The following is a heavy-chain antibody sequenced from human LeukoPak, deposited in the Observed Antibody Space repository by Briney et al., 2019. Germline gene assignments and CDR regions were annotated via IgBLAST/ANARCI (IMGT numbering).Heavy chain of an antibody. Sequence: SETLSLTCTVPGGSISSSSYYWGWIRQPPGKGLEWIGSIYYSGSTYYNPSLKSRVTISVDTSKNQFSLKLSSVTAADTAVYYCARDSTLYDSSGYYFHWGQGTLVTVSS. J-gene: IGHJ4*02. V-gene: IGHV4-39*07. CDR3: ARDSTLYDSSGYYFH. CDR1: GGSISSSSYY. D-gene: IGHD3-22*01. CDR2: IYYSGST.